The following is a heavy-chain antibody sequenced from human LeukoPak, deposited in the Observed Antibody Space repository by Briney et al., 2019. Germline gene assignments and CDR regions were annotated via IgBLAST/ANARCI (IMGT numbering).Heavy chain of an antibody. J-gene: IGHJ4*02. V-gene: IGHV3-7*01. D-gene: IGHD1-26*01. CDR3: ARSGSYYDY. CDR2: IKPSGSEK. Sequence: GGSLRLSCEGSGFTFSNYWMTWVRQAPEKGLEWVANIKPSGSEKHYADSVEGRFTISRDNAKNSLYLQMNSLRAEDTAVYYCARSGSYYDYWGQGTLVTVSS. CDR1: GFTFSNYW.